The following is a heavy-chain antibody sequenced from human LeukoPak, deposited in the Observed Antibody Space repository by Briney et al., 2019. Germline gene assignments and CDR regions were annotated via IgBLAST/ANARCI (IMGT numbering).Heavy chain of an antibody. CDR3: ARLWDSTGLYFYYYMDV. D-gene: IGHD6-19*01. J-gene: IGHJ6*03. V-gene: IGHV4-39*01. Sequence: PSETLSLTCTVSGVSIGGDTYYWGWIRQPPGKGLEWIGSYHIGNTYYNPSLKSRVTISEDTSKNQFSLRVNSVTAADTAVYYCARLWDSTGLYFYYYMDVWGEGTTVTVSS. CDR2: YHIGNT. CDR1: GVSIGGDTYY.